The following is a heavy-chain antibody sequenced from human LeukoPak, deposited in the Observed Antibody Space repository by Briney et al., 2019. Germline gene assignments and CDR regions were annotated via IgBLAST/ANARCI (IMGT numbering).Heavy chain of an antibody. V-gene: IGHV4-59*01. J-gene: IGHJ6*03. CDR3: ARAPAGYYYYYMDV. D-gene: IGHD2-2*01. Sequence: PSETLSLTCTVSGGSISSYYWSWIRQPPGKGLEWIGYIYYSGSTNYNPSLKSRVTISVDTSKNQFSLKLSSVTAADTAVYYCARAPAGYYYYYMDVWGKGTMVTISS. CDR1: GGSISSYY. CDR2: IYYSGST.